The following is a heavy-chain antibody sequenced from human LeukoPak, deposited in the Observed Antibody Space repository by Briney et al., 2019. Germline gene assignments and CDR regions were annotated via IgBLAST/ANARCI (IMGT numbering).Heavy chain of an antibody. V-gene: IGHV4-39*07. CDR1: GGSISSSSYY. Sequence: SETLSLTCTVSGGSISSSSYYWGWIRQPPGKGLEWIGSIYYSGSTYYNPSLKSRVTISVDTSKNQFSLKLSSVTAADTAVYYCAREKRGYIDYWGQGTLVTVSS. CDR3: AREKRGYIDY. J-gene: IGHJ4*02. CDR2: IYYSGST.